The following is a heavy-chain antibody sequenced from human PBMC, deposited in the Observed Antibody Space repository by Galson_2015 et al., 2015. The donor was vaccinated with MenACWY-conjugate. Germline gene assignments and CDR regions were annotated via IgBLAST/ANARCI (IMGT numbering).Heavy chain of an antibody. D-gene: IGHD5-12*01. CDR1: GFTFSSYS. CDR3: ARDSGYDSAPDY. Sequence: SLRLSCAASGFTFSSYSMNWVRQAPGKGLEWVSSISSSSSYVYYADSVKGRFTISRDNAKNSLYLQMNSLRAEDTAVYYCARDSGYDSAPDYWGQGTLVTVSS. J-gene: IGHJ4*02. CDR2: ISSSSSYV. V-gene: IGHV3-21*01.